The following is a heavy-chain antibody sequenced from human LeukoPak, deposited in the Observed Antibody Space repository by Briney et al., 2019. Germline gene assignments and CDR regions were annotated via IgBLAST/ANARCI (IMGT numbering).Heavy chain of an antibody. CDR1: GYSISSGYY. Sequence: SETLSLTCAVSGYSISSGYYWGWIRQPPGKGLEWIGTIYHSGNTYYNPSLRSRVTISVDTSKNQFSLRLSSVTAADTAVYYCARETYYYDSSVYTDYYNYFDPWAREPWSPSPQ. V-gene: IGHV4-38-2*02. CDR3: ARETYYYDSSVYTDYYNYFDP. CDR2: IYHSGNT. J-gene: IGHJ5*02. D-gene: IGHD3-22*01.